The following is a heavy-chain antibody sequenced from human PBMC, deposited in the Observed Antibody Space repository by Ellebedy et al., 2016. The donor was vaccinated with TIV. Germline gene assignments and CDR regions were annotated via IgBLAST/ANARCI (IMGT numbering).Heavy chain of an antibody. Sequence: GESLKISCAASGFTFSNFDMDWVRQAPGKGLEWVAVISHDGSLKFYADSVKGRFSISRDNSKNTLYLQMNSLRVEDTAVYYWARAVRGIAIIYYFDFWGQGTLVTVSS. CDR1: GFTFSNFD. D-gene: IGHD3-10*01. J-gene: IGHJ4*02. CDR2: ISHDGSLK. CDR3: ARAVRGIAIIYYFDF. V-gene: IGHV3-30*03.